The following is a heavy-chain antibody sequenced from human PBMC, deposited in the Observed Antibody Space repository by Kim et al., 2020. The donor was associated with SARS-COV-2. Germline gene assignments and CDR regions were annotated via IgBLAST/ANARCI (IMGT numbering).Heavy chain of an antibody. CDR3: TTDSAKWLGPYGMDV. Sequence: PVKGRFTISRDDSKNTLYLQMNSLKTEDTAVYYCTTDSAKWLGPYGMDVWGQGTTVTVSS. D-gene: IGHD6-19*01. V-gene: IGHV3-15*01. J-gene: IGHJ6*02.